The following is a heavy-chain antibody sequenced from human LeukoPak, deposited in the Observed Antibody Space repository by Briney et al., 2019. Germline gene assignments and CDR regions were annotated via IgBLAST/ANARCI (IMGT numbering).Heavy chain of an antibody. D-gene: IGHD4-17*01. J-gene: IGHJ4*02. CDR1: GFTFSSYD. V-gene: IGHV3-23*01. Sequence: PGGSLRLSCAASGFTFSSYDMHWVRQATGKGLEWVSAISGSGGSTYYADSVKGRFTISRDNSKNTLYLQMNSLRAEDTAVYYCAPQAGDYGDYPDYWGQGTLVTVSS. CDR3: APQAGDYGDYPDY. CDR2: ISGSGGST.